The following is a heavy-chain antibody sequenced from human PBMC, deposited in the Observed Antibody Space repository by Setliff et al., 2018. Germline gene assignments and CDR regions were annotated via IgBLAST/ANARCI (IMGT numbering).Heavy chain of an antibody. D-gene: IGHD1-1*01. J-gene: IGHJ3*01. CDR2: VYHRGST. Sequence: SETLSLTCTVSNGSLDRSGYYWGWIRQPPGKGLEWIASVYHRGSTYYNPSLKSRVTISVDMSRNQFSLQLKSVTAADTAVYYCAKDRYSFGSQMYWNSFYLWGPGTMVTVSS. V-gene: IGHV4-39*02. CDR1: NGSLDRSGYY. CDR3: AKDRYSFGSQMYWNSFYL.